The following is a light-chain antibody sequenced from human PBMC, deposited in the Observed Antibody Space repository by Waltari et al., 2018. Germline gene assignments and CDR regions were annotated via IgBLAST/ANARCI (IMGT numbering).Light chain of an antibody. J-gene: IGLJ2*01. CDR2: DVS. Sequence: QSALTQPASVSGSPGQSITISCTGTSSDVGGYNYVSWYQQHPGKAPKLMIYDVSNRPSGVSNRFAGSKSGTTASLTISGLQAEDEADYYCSSYTSSSTRGFGGGTKLTVL. CDR1: SSDVGGYNY. V-gene: IGLV2-14*03. CDR3: SSYTSSSTRG.